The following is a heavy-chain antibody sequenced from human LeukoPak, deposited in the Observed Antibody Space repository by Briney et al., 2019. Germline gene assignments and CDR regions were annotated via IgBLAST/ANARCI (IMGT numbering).Heavy chain of an antibody. Sequence: PSETLSLTCTVSGGSISSSSYYWGWIRQPPGKGLEWIGSIYYSGSTYYNPSLKGRVTISVDTSKNQFSLKLSSVTAADTAVYYCARHDVVVVPAAIFYNWFDPWGQGTLVTVSS. J-gene: IGHJ5*02. CDR3: ARHDVVVVPAAIFYNWFDP. V-gene: IGHV4-39*01. CDR2: IYYSGST. CDR1: GGSISSSSYY. D-gene: IGHD2-2*01.